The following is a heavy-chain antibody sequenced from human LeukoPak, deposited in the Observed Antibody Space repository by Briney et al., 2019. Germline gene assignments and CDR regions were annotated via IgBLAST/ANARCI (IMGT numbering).Heavy chain of an antibody. D-gene: IGHD1-26*01. CDR2: INPNSGGT. J-gene: IGHJ4*02. V-gene: IGHV1-2*02. Sequence: GASVKVSCKGSRYIFTGYYIHWVRQAPGQGLEWMGWINPNSGGTNYAQKFQGRVTMTRDTSISTVCMELSRLRSDDTAVYYCASSSVGALGYWGQGTLVTVSS. CDR1: RYIFTGYY. CDR3: ASSSVGALGY.